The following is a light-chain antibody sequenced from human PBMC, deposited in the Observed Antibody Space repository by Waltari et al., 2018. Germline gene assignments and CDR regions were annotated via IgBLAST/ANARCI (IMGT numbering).Light chain of an antibody. CDR1: SFNIGSNT. V-gene: IGLV1-44*01. J-gene: IGLJ2*01. CDR3: AAWDDSLNVVV. Sequence: QSVLTQPPSASVTPGQRVTISCSGSSFNIGSNTVNWYQQLPGTAPKLLIYSNNQRPSGVPERFSGSKSGTSASLAISGLQSEDEADYYCAAWDDSLNVVVFGGGTKLTVL. CDR2: SNN.